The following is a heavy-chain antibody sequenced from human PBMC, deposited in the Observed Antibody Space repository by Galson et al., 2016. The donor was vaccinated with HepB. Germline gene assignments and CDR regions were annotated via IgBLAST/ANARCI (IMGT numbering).Heavy chain of an antibody. CDR3: ARDRLTSVTRHWTGTTYSYYGMDV. J-gene: IGHJ6*02. V-gene: IGHV3-7*03. CDR1: GFSFSAYW. Sequence: SLRLSCAASGFSFSAYWMRWVRQSPGTGLAWVANIKQDGRETSYVDSLKGRFTISRDNARNSLYLQVNGLRADDTAVYYCARDRLTSVTRHWTGTTYSYYGMDVWGHGTTVTVSS. CDR2: IKQDGRET. D-gene: IGHD1-14*01.